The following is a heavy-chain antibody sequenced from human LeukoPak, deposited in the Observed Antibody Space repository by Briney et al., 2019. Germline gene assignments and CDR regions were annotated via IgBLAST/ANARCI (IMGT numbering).Heavy chain of an antibody. V-gene: IGHV4-30-2*01. CDR3: ASNYCSSTSCYGDAFDI. CDR2: IYHSGST. J-gene: IGHJ3*02. CDR1: GGSISSGGYS. Sequence: SQTLSLTCAVSGGSISSGGYSWSWIRQPPGKGLEWIGYIYHSGSTYYNPSLKSRVTISVDRSKNQFSLKLSSVTAADTAVYYRASNYCSSTSCYGDAFDIWGQGTMVTVSS. D-gene: IGHD2-2*01.